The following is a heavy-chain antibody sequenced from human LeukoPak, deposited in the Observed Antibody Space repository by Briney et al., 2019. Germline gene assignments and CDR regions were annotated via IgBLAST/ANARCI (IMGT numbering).Heavy chain of an antibody. Sequence: SETLSLTCAVSGGSLSSNDWWSWVRQPPGKGLEWIGEIYHSGSANYNPSLKSRVTISVDKSKNQFSLQLTSVTAADTAVYYCANKRNTAPYYFDYWGQGTLVTVSS. CDR2: IYHSGSA. CDR1: GGSLSSNDW. V-gene: IGHV4-4*02. J-gene: IGHJ4*02. D-gene: IGHD5-18*01. CDR3: ANKRNTAPYYFDY.